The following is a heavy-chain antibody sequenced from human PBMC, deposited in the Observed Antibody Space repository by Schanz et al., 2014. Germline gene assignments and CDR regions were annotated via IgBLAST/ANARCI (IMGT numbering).Heavy chain of an antibody. CDR1: GFTFSNHA. CDR2: IGYDGSEK. CDR3: ARGPIPIQGVPMDF. D-gene: IGHD3-10*01. Sequence: VQLVESGGDLVKPGGSLRLSCEASGFTFSNHALSWVRQAPGKGLEWVANIGYDGSEKYYVDSVKGRFTISRDNSKDTLYLQMSGLTPEDTAVYYCARGPIPIQGVPMDFWGQGTLVTVSS. V-gene: IGHV3-7*04. J-gene: IGHJ4*02.